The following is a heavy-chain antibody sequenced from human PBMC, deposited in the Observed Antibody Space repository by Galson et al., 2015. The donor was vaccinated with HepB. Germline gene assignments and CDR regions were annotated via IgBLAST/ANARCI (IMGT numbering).Heavy chain of an antibody. J-gene: IGHJ5*02. CDR3: ARDLELGWFDP. Sequence: SLRLSCAASGFTFSDYYMSWIRQAPGKGLGWVSYISSSGSTIYYADSVKGRFTISRDNAKNSMYLQMNSLRAEDTSVYYCARDLELGWFDPWGQATLGTVSS. D-gene: IGHD1-7*01. CDR1: GFTFSDYY. V-gene: IGHV3-11*01. CDR2: ISSSGSTI.